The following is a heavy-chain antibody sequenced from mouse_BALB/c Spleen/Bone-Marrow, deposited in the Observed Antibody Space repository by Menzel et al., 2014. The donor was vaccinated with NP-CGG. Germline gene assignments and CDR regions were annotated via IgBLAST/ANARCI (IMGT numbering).Heavy chain of an antibody. J-gene: IGHJ3*01. CDR3: ARDSSDYLAWFAY. CDR2: ILPGSDST. V-gene: IGHV1-9*01. Sequence: QVQLQQSGAELMKPGASVKISCKATGYTFSSYWIEWVKQRPGHGLEWIGEILPGSDSTNYNENFKGKATFTADTSSNTAYMQLNSLTSEDSAVYFYARDSSDYLAWFAYWGQGTLVTVSA. D-gene: IGHD3-2*01. CDR1: GYTFSSYW.